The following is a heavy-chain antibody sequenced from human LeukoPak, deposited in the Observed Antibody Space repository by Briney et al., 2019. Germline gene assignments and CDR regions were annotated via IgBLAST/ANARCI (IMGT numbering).Heavy chain of an antibody. D-gene: IGHD6-19*01. CDR3: AGLVRYYYYGMDV. Sequence: GRSLRLSCAASGFIFSSYWMHWVRQAPGKGLVWVSRINSDGSSKSYADSVKGRFTISRDNAKNTLYLQMNSLRAEDTAVYYCAGLVRYYYYGMDVWGQGTTVTVSS. CDR1: GFIFSSYW. CDR2: INSDGSSK. V-gene: IGHV3-74*01. J-gene: IGHJ6*02.